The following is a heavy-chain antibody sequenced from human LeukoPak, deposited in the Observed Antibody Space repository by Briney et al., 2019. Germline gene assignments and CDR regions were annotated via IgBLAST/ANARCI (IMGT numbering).Heavy chain of an antibody. CDR1: GFTFSSYG. V-gene: IGHV3-33*01. J-gene: IGHJ1*01. D-gene: IGHD2-15*01. CDR2: IWYDGSNK. Sequence: PGGSLRLSCAASGFTFSSYGMHWVRQAPGKGLEWVAVIWYDGSNKYYADSVKGRFTISRDNSKNTLYLQMNSLRAEDTAVYYCARDRGYCSGGSCYDGDFQHWGQGTLVTVSS. CDR3: ARDRGYCSGGSCYDGDFQH.